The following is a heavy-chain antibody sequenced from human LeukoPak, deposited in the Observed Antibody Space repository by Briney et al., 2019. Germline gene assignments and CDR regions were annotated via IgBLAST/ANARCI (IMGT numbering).Heavy chain of an antibody. D-gene: IGHD6-13*01. CDR2: IYSGGST. J-gene: IGHJ4*02. Sequence: GGSLRLSCAASGFTVSSNYMSWVRQAPGKGLEWVSVIYSGGSTYYADSVKGRFTISRDNSKNTLYLQMNSLRAEDTAVYYCAKSSSWYSNYFDYWGQGTLVTVSS. V-gene: IGHV3-53*01. CDR1: GFTVSSNY. CDR3: AKSSSWYSNYFDY.